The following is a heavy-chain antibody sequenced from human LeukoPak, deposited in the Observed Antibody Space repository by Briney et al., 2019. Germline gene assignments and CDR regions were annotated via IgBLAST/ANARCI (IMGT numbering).Heavy chain of an antibody. J-gene: IGHJ5*02. Sequence: ASVKVSCKASGYTFTSYDINWVRQATGQGPEWMGWMSPNSGNTGYAQKFQERVTITRDMSTSTAYMELSSLRSEDTAVYYCAADVGHYGDSCGFDPWGQGTLVTVSS. CDR3: AADVGHYGDSCGFDP. D-gene: IGHD4-17*01. V-gene: IGHV1-8*01. CDR1: GYTFTSYD. CDR2: MSPNSGNT.